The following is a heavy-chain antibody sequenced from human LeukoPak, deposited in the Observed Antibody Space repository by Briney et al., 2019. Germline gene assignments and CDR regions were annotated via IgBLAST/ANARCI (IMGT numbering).Heavy chain of an antibody. CDR3: ARDLLLWFGELKDDY. CDR2: IYSGGST. J-gene: IGHJ4*02. D-gene: IGHD3-10*01. Sequence: GGSLRLSCAASGFTVSSNYMSWVRQAPGKGLEWVSVIYSGGSTYYADSVKGRFTISRDNAKNTLYLQMNSLRAEDTAVYYCARDLLLWFGELKDDYWGQGTLVTVSS. V-gene: IGHV3-66*01. CDR1: GFTVSSNY.